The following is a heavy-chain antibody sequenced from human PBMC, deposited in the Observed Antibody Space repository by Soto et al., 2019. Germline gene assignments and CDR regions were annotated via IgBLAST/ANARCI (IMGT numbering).Heavy chain of an antibody. CDR2: IYYSGST. CDR1: GGSISNGGYY. V-gene: IGHV4-31*03. D-gene: IGHD1-26*01. J-gene: IGHJ5*02. Sequence: QVQLQESGPGLVNPSQTLSLTCTVSGGSISNGGYYWSWISQHPGKGLEWIGYIYYSGSTYYNPSLKRRVTISVDTSKNQFSLKLSSVTAADTAVYYCASGSLTDENSFDPWGQGTLVTVSS. CDR3: ASGSLTDENSFDP.